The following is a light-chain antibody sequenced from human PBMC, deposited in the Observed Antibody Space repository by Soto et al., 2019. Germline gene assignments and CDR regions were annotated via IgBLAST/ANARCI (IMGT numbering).Light chain of an antibody. CDR3: SSYTLSSTIV. CDR1: SSDVGGYNY. V-gene: IGLV2-14*01. Sequence: QSALTQPASVSGSPGQSITISCSGTSSDVGGYNYVSWYQQHPGKVPKLIIYNVSYRPSGVSNRFSGSKSGNTASLTISGLQAEDEADYYCSSYTLSSTIVFGTGTKLTVL. CDR2: NVS. J-gene: IGLJ1*01.